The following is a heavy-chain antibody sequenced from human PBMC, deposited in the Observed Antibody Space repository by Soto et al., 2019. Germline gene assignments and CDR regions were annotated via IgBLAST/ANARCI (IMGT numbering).Heavy chain of an antibody. CDR3: AKASGSDGYFDY. J-gene: IGHJ4*02. D-gene: IGHD1-26*01. CDR1: GFTFSSYG. V-gene: IGHV3-30*18. CDR2: ISYDGSNK. Sequence: PGGSLRLSCAASGFTFSSYGMHWVRQAPGKGLEWVAVISYDGSNKYYADSVKGRFTISRDNSKNTLYLQMNSLRAEDTAVYYCAKASGSDGYFDYWGPGTLVTVSS.